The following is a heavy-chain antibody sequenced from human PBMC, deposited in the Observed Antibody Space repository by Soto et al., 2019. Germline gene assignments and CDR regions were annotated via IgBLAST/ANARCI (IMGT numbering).Heavy chain of an antibody. V-gene: IGHV4-31*03. J-gene: IGHJ6*02. D-gene: IGHD2-2*03. CDR3: ARDPVGYCSDTTCSRMDV. CDR2: IFRSGIT. Sequence: QVKLQESGPGLLKPSQTPSLTCTVSAASISSGNHYWTWIRQHPGTGLEWIGHIFRSGITYYDPSLKNRVIMSIDTSKNQFFLKLTSVTAADTAVYYCARDPVGYCSDTTCSRMDVWGQGTTVTVSS. CDR1: AASISSGNHY.